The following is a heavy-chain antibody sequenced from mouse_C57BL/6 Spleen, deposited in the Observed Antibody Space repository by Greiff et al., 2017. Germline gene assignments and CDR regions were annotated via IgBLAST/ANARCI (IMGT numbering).Heavy chain of an antibody. V-gene: IGHV5-6*01. CDR2: ISSGGSYT. Sequence: EVKLVESGGDLVKPGGSLKLSCAASRFTFSSYGMSWVRQTPDKRLEWVATISSGGSYTYYPDSVKGRFTISRDNAKNTLYLQMSSLKSEDTAMYYCARHESVLLRPFDYWGQGTTPTVSS. CDR3: ARHESVLLRPFDY. CDR1: RFTFSSYG. J-gene: IGHJ2*01. D-gene: IGHD1-1*01.